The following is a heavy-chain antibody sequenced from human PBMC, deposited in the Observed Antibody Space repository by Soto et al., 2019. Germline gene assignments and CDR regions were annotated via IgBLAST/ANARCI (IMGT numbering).Heavy chain of an antibody. V-gene: IGHV1-2*04. CDR2: INPNSGGT. D-gene: IGHD6-19*01. CDR1: GYTFTGYY. Sequence: ASVKVSCKASGYTFTGYYMHWVRQAPGQGLEWMGWINPNSGGTNYAQKFQGWVTMTRDTSISTAYMELSRLRSDDTAVYYCARGRVSIAVAGTGNDYYYGMEVWGQGTTVTVSS. CDR3: ARGRVSIAVAGTGNDYYYGMEV. J-gene: IGHJ6*02.